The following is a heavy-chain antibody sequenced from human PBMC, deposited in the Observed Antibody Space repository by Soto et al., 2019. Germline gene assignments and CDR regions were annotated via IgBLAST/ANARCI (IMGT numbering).Heavy chain of an antibody. J-gene: IGHJ6*02. D-gene: IGHD6-25*01. CDR1: GDSFPLKSRN. Sequence: PSQTLSLTCAISGDSFPLKSRNLNWIRQSPSRGLEWLGRTYYDSKWINDYALSVKSRIIINADTSTNQISLQLNSVTPDDTAVYYCARGRLMTGIDVWGQGTTVTVSS. CDR3: ARGRLMTGIDV. V-gene: IGHV6-1*01. CDR2: TYYDSKWIN.